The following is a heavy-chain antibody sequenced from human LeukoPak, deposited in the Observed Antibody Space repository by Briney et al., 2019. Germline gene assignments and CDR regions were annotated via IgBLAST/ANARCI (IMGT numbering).Heavy chain of an antibody. CDR2: IYYSGST. CDR1: GGSISSGDYY. D-gene: IGHD5-24*01. CDR3: AKSREEIRGLDAFDI. J-gene: IGHJ3*02. Sequence: SETLSLTCTVSGGSISSGDYYWSWIRQPPGKGLEWIGYIYYSGSTYYNPSLKSRVTISVDTSKNQFSLKLNSVTAADTAVYYCAKSREEIRGLDAFDIWGQGTMVTVSS. V-gene: IGHV4-30-4*01.